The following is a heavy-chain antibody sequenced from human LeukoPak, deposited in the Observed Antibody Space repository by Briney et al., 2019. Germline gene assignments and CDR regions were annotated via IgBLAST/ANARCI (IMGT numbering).Heavy chain of an antibody. CDR2: IKYDGSIT. D-gene: IGHD6-13*01. V-gene: IGHV3-74*01. Sequence: GGSLRLSCAASGFTFSIHWMNWVRQVPGKGLVWVSRIKYDGSITRYADSVKGRFTISRDNAENTLYLQMNGLRAEDTAVYYCASGITAEESVAIDYWGQGTLVTVSS. CDR3: ASGITAEESVAIDY. CDR1: GFTFSIHW. J-gene: IGHJ4*02.